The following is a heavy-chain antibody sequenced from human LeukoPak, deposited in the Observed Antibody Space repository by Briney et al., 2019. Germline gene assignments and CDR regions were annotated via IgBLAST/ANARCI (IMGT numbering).Heavy chain of an antibody. CDR3: ARGVRFGGWSYFDY. CDR2: IYTSGST. V-gene: IGHV4-4*07. Sequence: PSETLSLTCTVSGGSISSYYWSWIRQPAGKGLEWIGRIYTSGSTNYNPSLKSRVTMSVDTSKNQFSLKLSPVTAADTAVHYCARGVRFGGWSYFDYWGQGTLVTVSS. D-gene: IGHD3-10*01. CDR1: GGSISSYY. J-gene: IGHJ4*02.